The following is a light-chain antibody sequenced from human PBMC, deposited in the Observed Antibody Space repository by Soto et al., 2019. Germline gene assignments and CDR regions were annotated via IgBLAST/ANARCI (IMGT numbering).Light chain of an antibody. Sequence: EFVFTQSPGTLFLSPGARSTLSCRASQTVRNNYLAWYQQKPGQAARLLIYDASSRATGIPDRFSGGGSGTDFTLTISRLESEDFEVYYCQQFSSYPLTFCGGTKGHIK. CDR2: DAS. CDR1: QTVRNNY. V-gene: IGKV3-20*01. CDR3: QQFSSYPLT. J-gene: IGKJ4*01.